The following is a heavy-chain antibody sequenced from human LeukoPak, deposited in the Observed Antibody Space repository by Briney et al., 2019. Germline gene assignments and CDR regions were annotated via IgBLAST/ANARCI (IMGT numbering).Heavy chain of an antibody. CDR3: ARGPNSNWSGLDF. D-gene: IGHD6-6*01. V-gene: IGHV3-74*01. CDR2: ISPTGSTT. CDR1: GFSFSGHW. J-gene: IGHJ4*02. Sequence: GGSLRLSCTASGFSFSGHWMHWARQLPGKGLVWVSRISPTGSTTSYADSVKGRSTVSRDNAKNTLYLQVNNLRAEDTAVYYCARGPNSNWSGLDFWGQGTLLTVSS.